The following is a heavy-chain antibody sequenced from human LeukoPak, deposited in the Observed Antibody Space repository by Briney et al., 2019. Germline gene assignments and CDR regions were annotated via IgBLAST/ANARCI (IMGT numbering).Heavy chain of an antibody. V-gene: IGHV3-9*03. CDR3: AKDKAAAVNYYFDY. CDR1: GFTFDDYA. CDR2: ISWSSGSI. Sequence: GGSLRLSCAASGFTFDDYAMHWVRQAPGKGLEWVSGISWSSGSIGYADSVKGRFTISRDNAKNSLYLQMNSLRAEDMALYYCAKDKAAAVNYYFDYWGQGTLVTVSS. J-gene: IGHJ4*02. D-gene: IGHD6-13*01.